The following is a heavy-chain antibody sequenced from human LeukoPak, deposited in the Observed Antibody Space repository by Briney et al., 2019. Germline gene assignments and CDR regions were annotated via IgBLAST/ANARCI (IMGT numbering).Heavy chain of an antibody. CDR1: GGSISSGDYY. CDR3: ARGCREYDFRSGYSNWFDP. Sequence: SQTLSLTCTVSGGSISSGDYYWSWIRQPPGKGLEWIGYIYYSGSTYYNPSLKSRVTISVNTSKNQFSLKLSSVTAADTAVYYCARGCREYDFRSGYSNWFDPWGQGTLVTVSS. J-gene: IGHJ5*02. CDR2: IYYSGST. D-gene: IGHD3-3*01. V-gene: IGHV4-30-4*01.